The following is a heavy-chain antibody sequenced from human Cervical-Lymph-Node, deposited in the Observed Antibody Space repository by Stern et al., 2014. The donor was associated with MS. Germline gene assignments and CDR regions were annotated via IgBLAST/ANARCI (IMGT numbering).Heavy chain of an antibody. CDR3: ARDPRVDMATISDY. V-gene: IGHV3-23*04. CDR2: LSGSGRTT. D-gene: IGHD5-24*01. CDR1: GFTFSHYG. Sequence: EVQLVESGGGLTQPGGSLRVSCAASGFTFSHYGMTWVRQAPGKGLEWVSTLSGSGRTTFYADSVKGRFTISRDNSKNTLYLQMNSLRAGDTAIYYCARDPRVDMATISDYWGQGILVTVSS. J-gene: IGHJ4*02.